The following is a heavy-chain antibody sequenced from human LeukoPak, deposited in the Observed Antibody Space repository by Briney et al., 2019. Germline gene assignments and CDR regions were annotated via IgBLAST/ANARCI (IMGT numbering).Heavy chain of an antibody. J-gene: IGHJ3*02. V-gene: IGHV1-69*05. CDR3: AREYVSDVVALDAFDI. CDR1: GGTFSSYA. Sequence: VASVKVSCKASGGTFSSYAISWVRQAAGQGLEWMGGIIPIFGTANYAQKFQGRVTITTDESTSTAYMELSSLRSEDTAVYYCAREYVSDVVALDAFDIWGQGTMVTVSS. CDR2: IIPIFGTA. D-gene: IGHD5-12*01.